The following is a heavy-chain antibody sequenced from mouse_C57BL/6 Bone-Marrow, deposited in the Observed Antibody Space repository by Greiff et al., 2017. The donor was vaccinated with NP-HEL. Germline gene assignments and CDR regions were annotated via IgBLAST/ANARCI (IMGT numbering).Heavy chain of an antibody. CDR2: VYPYNGGT. V-gene: IGHV1-36*01. D-gene: IGHD1-1*01. CDR3: ARCYHYGSSPHWYFDV. CDR1: GFTFTDYY. Sequence: EVQLQQSRPVLVKPGPSVKISCKASGFTFTDYYMHWVKQSHGKSLEWIGLVYPYNGGTSYNQKFKGKATLTVDTSSSTAYMELNSLTSEDSAVYYCARCYHYGSSPHWYFDVWGTGTTVTVSS. J-gene: IGHJ1*03.